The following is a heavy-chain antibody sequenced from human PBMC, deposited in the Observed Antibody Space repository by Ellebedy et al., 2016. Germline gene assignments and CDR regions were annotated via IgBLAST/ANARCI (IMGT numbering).Heavy chain of an antibody. CDR3: ARGRIVARVFDP. CDR2: ISGAGTST. D-gene: IGHD5-12*01. CDR1: GFTFGDYP. V-gene: IGHV3-11*01. J-gene: IGHJ5*02. Sequence: GGSLRLSCVASGFTFGDYPMAWIRQTPERGLEWVSYISGAGTSTYYADSVRGRFTISRDNTKKTLDLQMNDLRPEDTALYYCARGRIVARVFDPWGQGTRVTVSS.